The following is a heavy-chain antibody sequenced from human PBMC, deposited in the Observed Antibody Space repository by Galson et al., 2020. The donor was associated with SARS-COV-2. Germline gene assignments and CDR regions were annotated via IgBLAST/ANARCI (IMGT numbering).Heavy chain of an antibody. D-gene: IGHD2-2*01. Sequence: SETLSLTCAVYGGSFSGYSWSWIRQPPGKGLEWIGEINNSGNTNYSPSLKIRVTVSVDTSKNQFSLNLRSVTAADTALYYCARGHRGVVPSPVLGLGPYYSYYYMDVWDKGTTVTVSS. CDR1: GGSFSGYS. CDR2: INNSGNT. J-gene: IGHJ6*03. CDR3: ARGHRGVVPSPVLGLGPYYSYYYMDV. V-gene: IGHV4-34*01.